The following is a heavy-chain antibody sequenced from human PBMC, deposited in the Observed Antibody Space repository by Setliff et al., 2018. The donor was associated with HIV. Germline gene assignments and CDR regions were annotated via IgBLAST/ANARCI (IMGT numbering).Heavy chain of an antibody. CDR2: IKQDGSEK. Sequence: GGSLRLSCAASGFTFSSYWMSWVRQAPGKGLEWVANIKQDGSEKYYVDSVKGRFTISRDNSKTTLYVQMNSLRAEDTAVYYCARDPTYYFDSSGPYDAFDIWGQGTMVTVSS. CDR1: GFTFSSYW. CDR3: ARDPTYYFDSSGPYDAFDI. D-gene: IGHD3-22*01. J-gene: IGHJ3*02. V-gene: IGHV3-7*01.